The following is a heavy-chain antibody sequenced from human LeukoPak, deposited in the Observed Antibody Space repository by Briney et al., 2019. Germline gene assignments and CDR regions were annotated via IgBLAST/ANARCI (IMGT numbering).Heavy chain of an antibody. D-gene: IGHD2-2*02. CDR1: GFTFSNYW. J-gene: IGHJ6*02. Sequence: GGSLRLSCAASGFTFSNYWMSWVRQAPGKGLEWVANIKQDVSEKYYVDSVKGRFTISRDNAKNSLYLQMNSLRAEDTAVYYCARAAYCSSTSCYSHYYGMDVWGQGTTVTVSS. CDR2: IKQDVSEK. CDR3: ARAAYCSSTSCYSHYYGMDV. V-gene: IGHV3-7*01.